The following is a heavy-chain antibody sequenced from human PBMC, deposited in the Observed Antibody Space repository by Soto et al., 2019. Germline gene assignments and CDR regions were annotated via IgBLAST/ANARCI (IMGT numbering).Heavy chain of an antibody. D-gene: IGHD3-16*01. CDR2: TFVTGAT. CDR3: ARGRSDSGGSSFGRRMDV. Sequence: QVQLQESGPGLVKSSETLSLICFVSGEALGSGQSYWNWIRQAPGKGLEWMGQTFVTGATKYSASLTGRVTMSVDTSKCQISLAPTSGPAADSATYFCARGRSDSGGSSFGRRMDVWGQVNTVTVS. V-gene: IGHV4-61*01. J-gene: IGHJ6*02. CDR1: GEALGSGQSY.